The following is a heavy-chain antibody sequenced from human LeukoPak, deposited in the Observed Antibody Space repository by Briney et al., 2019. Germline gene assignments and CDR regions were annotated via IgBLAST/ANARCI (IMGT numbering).Heavy chain of an antibody. CDR2: ISGSGGST. CDR3: AKDGLRRYFQH. V-gene: IGHV3-23*01. J-gene: IGHJ1*01. Sequence: GGSLRLSCAASGFTFSSYAMSWVRQAPGKGLEWVSAISGSGGSTYYADSVKGRFTISRDNSKNTLYLQMNSLRAEDTAVYCCAKDGLRRYFQHWGQGTLVTVSS. D-gene: IGHD4-17*01. CDR1: GFTFSSYA.